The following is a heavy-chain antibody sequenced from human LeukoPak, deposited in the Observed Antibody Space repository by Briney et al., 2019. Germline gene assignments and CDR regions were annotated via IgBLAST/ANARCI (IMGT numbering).Heavy chain of an antibody. CDR1: GFTFNSYA. Sequence: GGSLRLSCAASGFTFNSYAMSWVCQAPGKGLEWVSTIGSSGGSTYYADSVKGRFTISRDNSKNALYLQMSSLRAEDTAVYYCAKVFRDGYNYPFDYWGQGTLVTVSS. V-gene: IGHV3-23*01. CDR2: IGSSGGST. D-gene: IGHD5-24*01. J-gene: IGHJ4*02. CDR3: AKVFRDGYNYPFDY.